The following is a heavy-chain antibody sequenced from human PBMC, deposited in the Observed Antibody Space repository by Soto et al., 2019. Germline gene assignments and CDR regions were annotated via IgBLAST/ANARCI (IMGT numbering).Heavy chain of an antibody. Sequence: QVQLVESGGVVVQPGRSLRLSFGGVSFSTYNVHWVRQAPGKGLEWVAVVSSAGNNKYYEDSVKGRFTISRDNSKNTVYLQMNSMRGEDTARHYCARAGSTTCQPHGCYYFGMDVWGLGTTVTVSS. J-gene: IGHJ6*02. CDR2: VSSAGNNK. CDR1: VSFSTYN. D-gene: IGHD2-2*01. V-gene: IGHV3-30-3*01. CDR3: ARAGSTTCQPHGCYYFGMDV.